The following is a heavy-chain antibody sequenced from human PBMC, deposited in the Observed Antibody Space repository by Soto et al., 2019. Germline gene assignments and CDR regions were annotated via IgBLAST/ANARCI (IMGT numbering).Heavy chain of an antibody. V-gene: IGHV4-30-4*01. D-gene: IGHD3-10*01. CDR3: ARGNGSDPYYYGMDV. CDR1: GGSISSGDYY. CDR2: IYYSGST. Sequence: SETLSLTCTVSGGSISSGDYYWSWIRQPPGKGLEWIGYIYYSGSTYYNLSLKSRVTISVDTSKNQFSLKLSSVTAADTAVYYCARGNGSDPYYYGMDVWGQGTTVTVSS. J-gene: IGHJ6*02.